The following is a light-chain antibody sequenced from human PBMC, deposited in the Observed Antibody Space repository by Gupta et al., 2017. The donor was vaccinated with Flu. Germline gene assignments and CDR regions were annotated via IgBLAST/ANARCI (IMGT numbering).Light chain of an antibody. CDR1: TSNIGAGYD. V-gene: IGLV1-40*01. CDR3: QSFDSGLNAYV. J-gene: IGLJ1*01. Sequence: QSVLTQPPSVSGAPGQRVTISCTGTTSNIGAGYDVPWYQHLPETAPKLLIYGNFDRPSGVPDRFSGSKSGISASLAITGLQADDEADYYCQSFDSGLNAYVFGTGTKVTVL. CDR2: GNF.